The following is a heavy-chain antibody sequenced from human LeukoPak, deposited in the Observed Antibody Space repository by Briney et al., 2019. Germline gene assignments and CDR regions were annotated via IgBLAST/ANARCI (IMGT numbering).Heavy chain of an antibody. V-gene: IGHV3-48*01. CDR2: ISSSSSTI. CDR1: GFTFSSYS. J-gene: IGHJ2*01. CDR3: ARALSPYSSGWSRYWYFDL. D-gene: IGHD6-19*01. Sequence: PGGSLRLSCAASGFTFSSYSMNWVRQAPGKGLEWVSYISSSSSTIYYADSVKGRFTISRDNSKNTLYLQMNSLRAGDTAVYYCARALSPYSSGWSRYWYFDLWGRGTLVTVSS.